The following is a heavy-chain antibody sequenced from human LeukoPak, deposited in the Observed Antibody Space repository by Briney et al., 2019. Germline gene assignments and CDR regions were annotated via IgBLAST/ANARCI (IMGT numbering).Heavy chain of an antibody. V-gene: IGHV3-23*05. CDR2: IGSDNKP. J-gene: IGHJ4*02. D-gene: IGHD2-15*01. Sequence: AGGSLRLSCEASGFTFSAYAMTWVRQAPGKGLEWVSSIGSDNKPHYSESVKGRFAISRDNSKNTMYLQMNSLRAEDTAVYYCAKVVAWVDYWGQGTLVTVSS. CDR1: GFTFSAYA. CDR3: AKVVAWVDY.